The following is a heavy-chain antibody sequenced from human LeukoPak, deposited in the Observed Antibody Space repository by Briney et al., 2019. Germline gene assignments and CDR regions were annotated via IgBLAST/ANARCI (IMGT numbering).Heavy chain of an antibody. CDR1: GYTFTSYG. V-gene: IGHV1-18*01. CDR2: ISAYNGNT. J-gene: IGHJ4*02. CDR3: ARDPRFIVVVPAATVFDY. Sequence: ASVKVSCKASGYTFTSYGISWVRQAPGQGLEWMGWISAYNGNTNYAQKLQGRVTMTTDTSTSTAYMELRSLRSDDTAVYYCARDPRFIVVVPAATVFDYWGQGTLVTVSS. D-gene: IGHD2-2*01.